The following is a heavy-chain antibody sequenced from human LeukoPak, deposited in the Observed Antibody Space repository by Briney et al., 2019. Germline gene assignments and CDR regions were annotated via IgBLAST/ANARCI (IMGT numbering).Heavy chain of an antibody. Sequence: PSETLSLTCTVSGYSISSGYYWGWIRQPPGKGLEWIGEINHSGSTNYNPSLKSRVTISVDTSKNQFSLKLSSVTAADTAVYYCARHAKYDYVWGSYRPFFDYWGQGTLVTVSS. CDR1: GYSISSGYY. V-gene: IGHV4-38-2*02. CDR3: ARHAKYDYVWGSYRPFFDY. D-gene: IGHD3-16*02. CDR2: INHSGST. J-gene: IGHJ4*02.